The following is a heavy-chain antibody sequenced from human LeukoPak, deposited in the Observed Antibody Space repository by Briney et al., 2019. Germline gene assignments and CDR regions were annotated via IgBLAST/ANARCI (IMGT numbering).Heavy chain of an antibody. D-gene: IGHD1-26*01. V-gene: IGHV4-38-2*02. CDR1: GFSISGGYY. CDR2: IYHSGGT. CDR3: ARVWGVGATQEPSPLDY. Sequence: PSETLSLTCTVSGFSISGGYYWGWIRQPPGKGLEWIGSIYHSGGTYYNPSLKSRVTISVDTSKNQFSLKLSSVTAADTAVYYCARVWGVGATQEPSPLDYWGQGTLVTVSS. J-gene: IGHJ4*02.